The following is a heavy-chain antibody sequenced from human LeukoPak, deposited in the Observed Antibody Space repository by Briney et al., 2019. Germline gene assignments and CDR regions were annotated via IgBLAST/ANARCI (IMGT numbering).Heavy chain of an antibody. CDR3: ARDRFGMDV. V-gene: IGHV3-13*01. CDR2: IGIGGDT. J-gene: IGHJ6*02. Sequence: GGSLRLSCAASGFIFNNFDMHLVRQGTGKGLEWVSAIGIGGDTHYSGSVKGRLIISRENAKNSLFLQMNSLRVGDTAVYYCARDRFGMDVWGRGTTVIVSS. CDR1: GFIFNNFD.